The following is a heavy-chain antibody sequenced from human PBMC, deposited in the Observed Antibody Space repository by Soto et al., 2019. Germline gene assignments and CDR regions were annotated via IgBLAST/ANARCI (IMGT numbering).Heavy chain of an antibody. CDR2: INAGNGNT. Sequence: QVQLVQSGAEVKKPGASVKVSCKASGYTFTSYAMHWVRQAPGQRLEWMGWINAGNGNTKYSQKFQGRVTITRDTSASTAYMELRSLRSEDTAVYYSPRDFSWFGELIASDYWGQGTLVTVSS. V-gene: IGHV1-3*01. J-gene: IGHJ4*02. CDR3: PRDFSWFGELIASDY. CDR1: GYTFTSYA. D-gene: IGHD3-10*01.